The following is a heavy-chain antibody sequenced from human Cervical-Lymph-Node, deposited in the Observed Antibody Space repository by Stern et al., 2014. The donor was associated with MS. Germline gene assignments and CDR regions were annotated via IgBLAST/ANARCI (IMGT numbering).Heavy chain of an antibody. CDR1: GFSFTTHY. D-gene: IGHD1-1*01. CDR3: TRVQRERRALDHFDP. V-gene: IGHV1-46*03. Sequence: VQLEESGAEVKKPGASVNVSCEASGFSFTTHYMHWIRQAPGGGLEWVGMINPNSGTTSYARQFQGRVIITRDTSTSTIYMELTGLRSEDTALYFCTRVQRERRALDHFDPWGQGTLVTVSS. CDR2: INPNSGTT. J-gene: IGHJ5*02.